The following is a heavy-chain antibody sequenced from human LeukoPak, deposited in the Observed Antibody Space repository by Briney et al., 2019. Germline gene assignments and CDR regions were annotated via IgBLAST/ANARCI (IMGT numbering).Heavy chain of an antibody. CDR1: GFTFSSYG. V-gene: IGHV3-30*02. J-gene: IGHJ3*02. Sequence: GRSLRLSCAASGFTFSSYGMHWVRQAPGKGLEWVAFARFDGGNRYHADSVKGRFTISRDNSKNTLYLQMNSLRAEDTAVYYCAKVSGRWLQFDAFDIWGQGTMVTVSS. CDR3: AKVSGRWLQFDAFDI. CDR2: ARFDGGNR. D-gene: IGHD5-24*01.